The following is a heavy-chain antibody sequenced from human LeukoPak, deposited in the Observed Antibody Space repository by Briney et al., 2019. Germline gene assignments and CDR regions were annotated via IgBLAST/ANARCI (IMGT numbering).Heavy chain of an antibody. D-gene: IGHD3-22*01. CDR1: GGSISSSSYY. Sequence: SETLSLTCTVSGGSISSSSYYWGWIRQPPGKGLEWIGSIYYSGCTYYNPSLKSRVTISVDTSKNQFSLKLSSVTAADTAVYYCARGTMILIMDVWGKGTTVTVSS. J-gene: IGHJ6*03. V-gene: IGHV4-39*07. CDR2: IYYSGCT. CDR3: ARGTMILIMDV.